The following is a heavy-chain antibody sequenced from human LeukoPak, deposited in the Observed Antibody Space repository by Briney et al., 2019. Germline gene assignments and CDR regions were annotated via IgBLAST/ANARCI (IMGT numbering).Heavy chain of an antibody. V-gene: IGHV4-61*02. J-gene: IGHJ5*02. Sequence: SETLSLTCTVSGGSISSVSYYWSWIREPAGKGLEWIGRIYTSGSTEYNPSLKSRVTVSVDTSKNQFSLKLNSVTPEDTALYYCARGSGRNWFDPWGQGTLVTVSS. CDR1: GGSISSVSYY. CDR3: ARGSGRNWFDP. CDR2: IYTSGST. D-gene: IGHD1-1*01.